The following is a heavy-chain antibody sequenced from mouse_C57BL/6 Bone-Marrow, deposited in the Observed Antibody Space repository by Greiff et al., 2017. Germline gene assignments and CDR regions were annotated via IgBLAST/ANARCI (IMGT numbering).Heavy chain of an antibody. CDR2: INYDGSST. V-gene: IGHV5-16*01. J-gene: IGHJ2*01. Sequence: EVQVVESEGGLVQPGSSMKLSCTASGFTFSDYYMAWVRQVPDKGLEWVANINYDGSSTYYLDSLKSRFIISRDNAKNILYLQMSSLKSEDTATYYCAREEGYFDYWGQGTTLTVSS. CDR3: AREEGYFDY. CDR1: GFTFSDYY.